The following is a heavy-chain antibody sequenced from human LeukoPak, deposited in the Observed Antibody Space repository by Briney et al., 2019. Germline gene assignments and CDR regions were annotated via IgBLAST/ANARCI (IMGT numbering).Heavy chain of an antibody. CDR2: TSYDGSNK. Sequence: GGSLRLSCAASGFTFSSYGMHWVRQAPGKGLEWVAVTSYDGSNKYYADSVKGRFTISRDNSKNTLYLQMNSLRAEDTAVYYCAAHPLGDYYDSSGYYSLDYWGQGTLVTVSS. CDR1: GFTFSSYG. CDR3: AAHPLGDYYDSSGYYSLDY. J-gene: IGHJ4*02. V-gene: IGHV3-30*03. D-gene: IGHD3-22*01.